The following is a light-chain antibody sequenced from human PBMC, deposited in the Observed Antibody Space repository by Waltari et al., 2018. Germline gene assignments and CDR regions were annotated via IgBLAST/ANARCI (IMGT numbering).Light chain of an antibody. Sequence: QSVLTQPPSASGTPGQRVTISCSGSASNIGRNTVNWYQHLPGTAPQHLTYSNNQRHPGVPDRFSGSKSDTSASLVISGLKSEDEAEYYCAAWDYSLSGDVFGTGTKVTVL. CDR2: SNN. J-gene: IGLJ1*01. CDR3: AAWDYSLSGDV. V-gene: IGLV1-44*01. CDR1: ASNIGRNT.